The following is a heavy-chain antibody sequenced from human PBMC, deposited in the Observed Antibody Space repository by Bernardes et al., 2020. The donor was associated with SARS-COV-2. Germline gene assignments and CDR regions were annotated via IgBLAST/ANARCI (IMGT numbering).Heavy chain of an antibody. Sequence: GGSLRLSCAASGLTFSSHAMSWVRQAPGKGLQWVSLITGGSDHTYYADSVKGRFTISRDNPKSTLFLQMNSLRVEDTAIYYCAKTFYYDPSGSFVAPAGAFDVWGQGTAVTVSS. CDR1: GLTFSSHA. CDR3: AKTFYYDPSGSFVAPAGAFDV. V-gene: IGHV3-23*01. D-gene: IGHD3-22*01. J-gene: IGHJ3*01. CDR2: ITGGSDHT.